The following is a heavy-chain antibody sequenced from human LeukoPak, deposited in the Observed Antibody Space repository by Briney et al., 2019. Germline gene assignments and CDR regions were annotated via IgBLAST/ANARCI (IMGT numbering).Heavy chain of an antibody. J-gene: IGHJ5*02. CDR2: ISAYNGNT. CDR1: GYTFTSYG. CDR3: ARRVGRNFGVAPWWFDP. Sequence: ASVKVSCKASGYTFTSYGISWVRQAPGQGLEWMGCISAYNGNTNYAQKLQGRVTMTTDTSTSTAYMELRSLRSDDTAVYYCARRVGRNFGVAPWWFDPWGQGTLVTVSS. D-gene: IGHD3-3*01. V-gene: IGHV1-18*01.